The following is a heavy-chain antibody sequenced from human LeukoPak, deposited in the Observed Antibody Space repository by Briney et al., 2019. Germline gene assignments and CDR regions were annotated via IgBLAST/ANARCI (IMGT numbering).Heavy chain of an antibody. CDR1: GFTFATYT. CDR3: AEDREPDGRWNFDF. V-gene: IGHV3-23*01. CDR2: IFGNGEGT. D-gene: IGHD1-1*01. J-gene: IGHJ4*02. Sequence: GGSLRLSCAASGFTFATYTMNWVRQTPGKGLEWLSGIFGNGEGTYYADSVKGRFTISRDNSKNTPYLQMNSLRAEDTAVYYCAEDREPDGRWNFDFWGQGTLVTVSS.